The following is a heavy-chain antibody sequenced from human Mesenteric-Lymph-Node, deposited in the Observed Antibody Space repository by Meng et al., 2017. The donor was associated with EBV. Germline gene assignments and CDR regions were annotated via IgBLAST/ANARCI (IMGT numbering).Heavy chain of an antibody. CDR3: ARTRGIATAGTNYYFDY. J-gene: IGHJ4*02. D-gene: IGHD6-13*01. V-gene: IGHV3-23*01. CDR1: GFIFSSYT. Sequence: VRSLALGGHLVQPGGSLRLSCAASGFIFSSYTMTWVRQAPGKGLEWVSGIVGGGGRTYYADSVRGRFTIYRDSSGNTLYLQMNSLRVEDTAVYYCARTRGIATAGTNYYFDYWGQGTLVTVSS. CDR2: IVGGGGRT.